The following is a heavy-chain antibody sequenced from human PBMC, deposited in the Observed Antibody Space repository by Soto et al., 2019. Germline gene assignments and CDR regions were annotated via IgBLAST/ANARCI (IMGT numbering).Heavy chain of an antibody. J-gene: IGHJ6*02. Sequence: SVKVSCKASGCTFSSYAISWVRQAPGQGLEWMGGIIPIFGTANYAQKFQGRVTITADESTSTAYMELSSLRSEDTAVYYCATLGATHPYYYYGMDVWGQGTTVTVSS. V-gene: IGHV1-69*13. CDR3: ATLGATHPYYYYGMDV. CDR2: IIPIFGTA. CDR1: GCTFSSYA. D-gene: IGHD1-26*01.